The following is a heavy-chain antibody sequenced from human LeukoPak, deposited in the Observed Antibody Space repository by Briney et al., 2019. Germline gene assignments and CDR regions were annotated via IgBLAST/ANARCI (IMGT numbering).Heavy chain of an antibody. D-gene: IGHD6-6*01. J-gene: IGHJ4*02. Sequence: GWSLRLSCAASGVTVGKNYMNWVRQAAGKGLEWVSRIYSCGSTHYADSVKGRFTISRDNSKNTLYLQMNSLRVDDTAVYYCARDTPAVAANTYGWGQGTLVTVSS. CDR1: GVTVGKNY. CDR3: ARDTPAVAANTYG. CDR2: IYSCGST. V-gene: IGHV3-66*01.